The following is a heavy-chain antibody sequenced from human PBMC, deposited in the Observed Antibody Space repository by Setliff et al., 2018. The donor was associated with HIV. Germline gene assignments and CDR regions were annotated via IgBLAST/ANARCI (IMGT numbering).Heavy chain of an antibody. CDR2: IKSKSDGGAV. CDR3: VREAGASGGFDRADFDY. D-gene: IGHD5-12*01. Sequence: PGGSLRLSCAASGFTFRNAWMSWVRQAPGKGLEWVGRIKSKSDGGAVHYAAPVKGRFTISRDDSQDTLYLEMNSLTNEDTAMYYCVREAGASGGFDRADFDYWGQGTLVTVSS. J-gene: IGHJ4*02. CDR1: GFTFRNAW. V-gene: IGHV3-15*06.